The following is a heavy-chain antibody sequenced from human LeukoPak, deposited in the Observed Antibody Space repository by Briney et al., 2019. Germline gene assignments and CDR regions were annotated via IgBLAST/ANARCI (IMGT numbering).Heavy chain of an antibody. V-gene: IGHV4-38-2*02. D-gene: IGHD6-19*01. CDR2: IYHSGST. Sequence: SETLSLTCAVSGYSISSGYYWGWIRQPPGEGLEWIGSIYHSGSTYYNPSLKSRVTISVDTSKNQFSLKLSSVTAADTAVYYCAGDSSGWYKDYWGQGALVTASS. J-gene: IGHJ4*02. CDR3: AGDSSGWYKDY. CDR1: GYSISSGYY.